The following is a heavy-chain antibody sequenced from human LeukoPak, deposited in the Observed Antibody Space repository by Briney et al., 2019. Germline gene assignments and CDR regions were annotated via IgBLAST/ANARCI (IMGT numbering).Heavy chain of an antibody. D-gene: IGHD6-19*01. CDR2: ISWDGGSS. Sequence: GGSLRLSCAASGFSFDDYAMHWVRQAPGKGLEWVSLISWDGGSSYYADSVKGRFTISRDNSKNSLYLQMNSLRAEDTALYYCAKDSVAVTGTGNIDYWGQGTLVTVSS. V-gene: IGHV3-43D*03. CDR1: GFSFDDYA. J-gene: IGHJ4*02. CDR3: AKDSVAVTGTGNIDY.